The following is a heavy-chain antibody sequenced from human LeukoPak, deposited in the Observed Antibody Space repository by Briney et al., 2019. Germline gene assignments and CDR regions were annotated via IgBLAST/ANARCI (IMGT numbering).Heavy chain of an antibody. CDR3: AKPTSGSGSFLIDY. J-gene: IGHJ4*02. CDR1: GFSFSNYG. D-gene: IGHD1-26*01. V-gene: IGHV3-33*06. CDR2: IWDDGSYK. Sequence: GGSLRLSCAASGFSFSNYGMHWVRRAPGKGLEWVAVIWDDGSYKYYADSVKGRFTISRDNSKNTLYLQMNSLRAEDTAVYYCAKPTSGSGSFLIDYWGQGTLVTVSS.